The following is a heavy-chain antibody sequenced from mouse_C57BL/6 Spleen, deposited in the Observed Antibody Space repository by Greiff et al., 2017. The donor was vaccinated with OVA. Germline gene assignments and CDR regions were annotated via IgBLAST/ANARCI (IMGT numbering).Heavy chain of an antibody. CDR1: GFTFSSYA. V-gene: IGHV5-4*01. CDR3: ARDDDYGPFAY. Sequence: EVHLVESGGGLVKPGGSLKLSCAASGFTFSSYAMSWVRQTPEKRLEWVATISDGGSYTYYPDNVKGRFTISRDNAKNNLYLQMSHLKSEDTAMYYCARDDDYGPFAYWGQGTLVTVSA. CDR2: ISDGGSYT. J-gene: IGHJ3*01. D-gene: IGHD2-4*01.